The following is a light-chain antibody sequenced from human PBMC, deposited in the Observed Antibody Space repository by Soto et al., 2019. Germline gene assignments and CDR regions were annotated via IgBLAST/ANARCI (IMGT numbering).Light chain of an antibody. CDR2: SVS. J-gene: IGLJ2*01. CDR1: SSDIGAYDH. CDR3: SSYMNTNTLV. Sequence: QSALTQPASVSGSPGQSITISCSGTSSDIGAYDHVAWFQQFPGKTPKLVIYSVSNRPSGVSYRFSGSKSGNTASLTISGLQADDEADYYCSSYMNTNTLVFGGGTKLTVL. V-gene: IGLV2-14*01.